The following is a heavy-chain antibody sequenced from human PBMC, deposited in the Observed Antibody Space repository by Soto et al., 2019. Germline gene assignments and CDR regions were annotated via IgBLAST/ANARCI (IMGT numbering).Heavy chain of an antibody. CDR1: GGSISSYY. CDR2: IYYGGSA. J-gene: IGHJ4*02. Sequence: QVQLQESGPGLVKPSETLSLTCTVSGGSISSYYWSWIRQPPGKGLEWIGYIYYGGSANYNPSLKSRVAVSVDTFQKQFSLKLSSVAAADTAVYYCARGSREYQRLVDYWGQGTLVTVSS. CDR3: ARGSREYQRLVDY. V-gene: IGHV4-59*01. D-gene: IGHD2-2*01.